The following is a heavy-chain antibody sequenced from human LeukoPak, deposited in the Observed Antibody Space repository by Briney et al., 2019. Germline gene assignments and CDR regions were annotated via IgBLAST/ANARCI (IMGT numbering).Heavy chain of an antibody. J-gene: IGHJ5*02. CDR2: IYYSGST. CDR3: ARQRYYGSGIRWFDP. V-gene: IGHV4-39*01. Sequence: GSLRLSCAASGFTFNSYSMNWVRQPPGKGLEWIGSIYYSGSTYYNPSLKSRVTISVDTSKNQFSLKLSSVTAADTAVYYCARQRYYGSGIRWFDPWGQGTLDTVSS. D-gene: IGHD3-10*01. CDR1: GFTFNSYSMN.